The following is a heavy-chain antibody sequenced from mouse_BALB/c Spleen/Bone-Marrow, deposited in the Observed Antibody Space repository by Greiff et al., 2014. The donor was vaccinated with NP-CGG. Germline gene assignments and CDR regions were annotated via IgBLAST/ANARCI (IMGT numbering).Heavy chain of an antibody. Sequence: EVKLVESGGGLVKSGGSLKLSCAASGFSFSNYGMSWLRQTPEKRLERVATISGDGRYTFYSDSVKGRFTISRDNAKNNLYLQLSGLRSEDTALYYCARHAYYDQTEVSFVCWGQGTLVTVSA. CDR1: GFSFSNYG. D-gene: IGHD2-4*01. V-gene: IGHV5-9-2*01. CDR2: ISGDGRYT. J-gene: IGHJ3*01. CDR3: ARHAYYDQTEVSFVC.